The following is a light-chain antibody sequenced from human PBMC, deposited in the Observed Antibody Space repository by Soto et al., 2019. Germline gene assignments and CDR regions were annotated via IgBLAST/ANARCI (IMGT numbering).Light chain of an antibody. V-gene: IGKV1-5*03. CDR1: QSISSW. CDR2: KAS. J-gene: IGKJ1*01. CDR3: QQYNSYLT. Sequence: DIQMTQSPSTLSASVGDRVTITCRASQSISSWLACYPQKPGKAPKRMIYKASSLESGLPSRFSGVGSGTEFPLTFSSLQPDDVATYHCQQYNSYLTFGQGTQVEIK.